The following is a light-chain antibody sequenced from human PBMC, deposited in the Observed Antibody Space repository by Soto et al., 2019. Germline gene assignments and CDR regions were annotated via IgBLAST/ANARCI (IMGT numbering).Light chain of an antibody. J-gene: IGLJ1*01. CDR3: SSYTSSSTYV. V-gene: IGLV2-14*01. CDR2: DVS. Sequence: VLTQPASVSGSPGQSITISCTGTSSDVGGYSYVSWYQQHPGKAPKLMIYDVSNRPSGVSNRFSGSKSGNTATLTISGLQAEDEADYYCSSYTSSSTYVFGTGTKVTVL. CDR1: SSDVGGYSY.